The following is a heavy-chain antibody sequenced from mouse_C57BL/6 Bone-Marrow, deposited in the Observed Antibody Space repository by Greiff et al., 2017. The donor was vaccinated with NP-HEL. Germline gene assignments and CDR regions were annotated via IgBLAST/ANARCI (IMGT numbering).Heavy chain of an antibody. CDR2: IRSKSNNYAT. J-gene: IGHJ1*03. CDR1: GFSFNTYA. D-gene: IGHD1-1*01. V-gene: IGHV10-1*01. CDR3: VRRGMPYYYGSSPYWYFDV. Sequence: EVKLMESGGGLVQPKGSLKLSCAASGFSFNTYAMNWVRQAPGKGLEWVARIRSKSNNYATYYADSVKDRFTISRDDSESMLYLQMNNLKTEDTAMYYCVRRGMPYYYGSSPYWYFDVWGTGTTVTVSS.